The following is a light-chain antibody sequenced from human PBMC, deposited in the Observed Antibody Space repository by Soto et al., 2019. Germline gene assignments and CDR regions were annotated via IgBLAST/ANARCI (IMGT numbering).Light chain of an antibody. CDR3: QQLNSYHALT. Sequence: DIQMTQSPSTLSGSVGDRVTITCRASQTISSWLAWYQQKPGKAPKLLIYKASTLKSGVPSRFSGSGSGTEFTLTISSLQPEDFATYYCQQLNSYHALTFGGGSKVDI. CDR1: QTISSW. CDR2: KAS. V-gene: IGKV1-5*03. J-gene: IGKJ4*01.